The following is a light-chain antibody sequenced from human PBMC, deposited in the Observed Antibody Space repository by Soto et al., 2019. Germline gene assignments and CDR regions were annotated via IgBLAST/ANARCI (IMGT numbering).Light chain of an antibody. CDR3: QQYDNWPLS. J-gene: IGKJ4*01. Sequence: EIVMTQSPATLSVSPGERATLSRRASQNVRSNLAWYHQKPGQAPRLLMSDASTRATGIPARFSGSGSGTEFTLTITSLQSEDFAVYYCQQYDNWPLSFGGGTRVEIK. CDR1: QNVRSN. V-gene: IGKV3-15*01. CDR2: DAS.